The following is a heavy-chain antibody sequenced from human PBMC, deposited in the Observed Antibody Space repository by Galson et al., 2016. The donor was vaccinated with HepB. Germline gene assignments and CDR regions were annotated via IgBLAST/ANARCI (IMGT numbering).Heavy chain of an antibody. CDR2: ISSSSAFI. CDR1: GFPFSRYG. Sequence: SLRLSCAASGFPFSRYGMNWVRQAPGKGLQWVSSISSSSAFIYYADSLKGRFTISRDNAKDSLYLQINSLRAEDTAVYYCARDRGYSGYGAYNWFDPWGQGTLVTVSS. CDR3: ARDRGYSGYGAYNWFDP. J-gene: IGHJ5*02. D-gene: IGHD5-12*01. V-gene: IGHV3-21*01.